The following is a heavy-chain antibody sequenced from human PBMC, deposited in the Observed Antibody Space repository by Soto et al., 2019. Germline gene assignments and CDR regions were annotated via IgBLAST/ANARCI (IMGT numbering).Heavy chain of an antibody. CDR3: ARTPGGRSGYFDL. D-gene: IGHD3-16*01. CDR2: IYYSGST. J-gene: IGHJ2*01. CDR1: GGSISSSSYY. Sequence: QLQLQESGPGLVKPSETLSLTCTVSGGSISSSSYYWGWIRQPPGKGLEWIGSIYYSGSTYYNPSFTSRVTLSVDTSKNQFSLKLSSVTAADTAVYYCARTPGGRSGYFDLWGRGTLVTVSS. V-gene: IGHV4-39*01.